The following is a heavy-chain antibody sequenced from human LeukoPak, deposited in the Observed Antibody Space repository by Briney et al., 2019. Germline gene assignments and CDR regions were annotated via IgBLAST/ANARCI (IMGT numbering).Heavy chain of an antibody. D-gene: IGHD3-22*01. CDR3: AKGGSRSRYDSSGYIDY. J-gene: IGHJ4*02. Sequence: GGSLRLSCAASEFTFSSYAMSWVRQAPGKGLEWVSAISGSGGRTYYAESVKGRFTISRDNNENTLYLQMNSLRAEDTAVYYCAKGGSRSRYDSSGYIDYWGQGTLVTVSS. CDR2: ISGSGGRT. CDR1: EFTFSSYA. V-gene: IGHV3-23*01.